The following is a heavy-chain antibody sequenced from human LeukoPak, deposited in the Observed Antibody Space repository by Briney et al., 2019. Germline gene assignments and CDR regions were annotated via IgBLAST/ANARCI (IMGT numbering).Heavy chain of an antibody. CDR1: GFTFSSYS. CDR3: ARGYYGSGSYYIDY. D-gene: IGHD3-10*01. V-gene: IGHV3-21*01. J-gene: IGHJ4*02. CDR2: ISSSSSYI. Sequence: KTGGSLRLSCAASGFTFSSYSMNWVRQAPGEGLEWVSSISSSSSYIYYADSVKGRFTISRDNAKNSLYLQMNSLRAEDTAVYYCARGYYGSGSYYIDYWGQGTLVTVSS.